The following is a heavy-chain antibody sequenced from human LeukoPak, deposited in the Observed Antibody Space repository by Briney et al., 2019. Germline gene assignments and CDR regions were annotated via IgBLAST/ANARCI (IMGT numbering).Heavy chain of an antibody. CDR3: ARDLYGDYGFDI. V-gene: IGHV3-21*01. CDR1: GFTFSTYN. Sequence: PGGSLRLSCAASGFTFSTYNMNWVRQAPGKGLEWVSSITGSSTYIYYADSVKGRFTISRDNAKNSLSLQMDSQRAEDTAVYYCARDLYGDYGFDIWGQGTMVTVSS. CDR2: ITGSSTYI. D-gene: IGHD4-17*01. J-gene: IGHJ3*02.